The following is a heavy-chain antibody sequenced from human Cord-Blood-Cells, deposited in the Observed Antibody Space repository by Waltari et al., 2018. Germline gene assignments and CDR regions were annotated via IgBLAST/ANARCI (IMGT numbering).Heavy chain of an antibody. CDR1: GDNFTSYC. CDR3: ARGMNTVTTPDY. J-gene: IGHJ4*02. Sequence: EVQRVQSGAEGKKPGESMKSSCKGSGDNFTSYCTGGVRQMPGKGLEWMGINYHGDYAIRYRPSIQGQVTISADKSISTGYLQWSRLKDSDTAMYYCARGMNTVTTPDYWGQGTLVTVSS. D-gene: IGHD4-17*01. V-gene: IGHV5-51*01. CDR2: NYHGDYAI.